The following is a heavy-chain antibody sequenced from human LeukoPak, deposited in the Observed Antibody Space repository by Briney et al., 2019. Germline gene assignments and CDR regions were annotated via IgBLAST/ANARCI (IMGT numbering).Heavy chain of an antibody. Sequence: GASVKVSCKASGYTFTNYDISWVRQAPGQGLEWMGWSPYNGNTNYAQKLQGRVTMTTDTSTSTAYMELRSLRSDDTAVYYCARGGSSGWRTPNDDYWGQGTLVTVSS. CDR1: GYTFTNYD. D-gene: IGHD6-19*01. CDR3: ARGGSSGWRTPNDDY. CDR2: SPYNGNT. J-gene: IGHJ4*02. V-gene: IGHV1-18*01.